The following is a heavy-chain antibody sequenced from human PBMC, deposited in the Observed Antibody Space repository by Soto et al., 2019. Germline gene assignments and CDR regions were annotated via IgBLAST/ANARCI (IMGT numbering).Heavy chain of an antibody. CDR2: IYYSGST. CDR3: ARDIGDYDFWSGYYKDAFDI. J-gene: IGHJ3*02. Sequence: PPGKGLEWIGYIYYSGSTYYNPSLKSRVTISVDTSKNQFSLKLSSVTAADTAVYYCARDIGDYDFWSGYYKDAFDIWGQGTLVTVSS. V-gene: IGHV4-30-4*01. D-gene: IGHD3-3*01.